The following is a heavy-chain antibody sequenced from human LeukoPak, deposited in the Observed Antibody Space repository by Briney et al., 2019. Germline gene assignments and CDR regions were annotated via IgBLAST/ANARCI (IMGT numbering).Heavy chain of an antibody. J-gene: IGHJ4*02. D-gene: IGHD3-22*01. CDR2: IYTSGST. Sequence: PSETLSLTCTVSGGSISSSSYYWSWIRQPAGKGLEWIGRIYTSGSTNYNPSLKSRVTISVDTSKNQFSLKLSSVTAADTAVYYCARDPYYDSSGYYPLGVWGQGTLVTVSS. CDR1: GGSISSSSYY. V-gene: IGHV4-61*02. CDR3: ARDPYYDSSGYYPLGV.